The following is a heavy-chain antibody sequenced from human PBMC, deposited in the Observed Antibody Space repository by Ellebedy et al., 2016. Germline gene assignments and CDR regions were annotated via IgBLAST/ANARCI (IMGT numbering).Heavy chain of an antibody. CDR1: GFTFSSYW. CDR3: AREGYGWLQLDY. CDR2: INSDGSST. Sequence: GESLKISXAASGFTFSSYWMHWVRQAPGKGLVWVSRINSDGSSTSYADSVKGRFTISRDNAKNTLYLQMNSLRAEDTAVYYCAREGYGWLQLDYWGQGTLVTVSS. D-gene: IGHD5-24*01. V-gene: IGHV3-74*01. J-gene: IGHJ4*02.